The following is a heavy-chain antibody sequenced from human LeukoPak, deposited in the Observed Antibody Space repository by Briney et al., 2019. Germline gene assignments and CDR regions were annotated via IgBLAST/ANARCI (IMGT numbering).Heavy chain of an antibody. CDR2: IYYSGST. J-gene: IGHJ6*03. D-gene: IGHD5-24*01. V-gene: IGHV4-39*07. CDR1: GGSISSSSYY. CDR3: ARVRDGYTLYYMDV. Sequence: SETLSLTCTVSGGSISSSSYYWGWIRQPPGKGLEWIGSIYYSGSTYYNPSLKSRVTISVDTSKNQFSLKLSSVTAADTAVYYCARVRDGYTLYYMDVWGKGTTVTVSS.